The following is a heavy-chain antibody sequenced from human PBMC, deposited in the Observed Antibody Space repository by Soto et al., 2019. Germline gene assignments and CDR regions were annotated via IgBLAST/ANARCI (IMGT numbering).Heavy chain of an antibody. CDR1: VDSITTYY. CDR3: ARYSNNWFQTEGMEV. Sequence: LSLTCTVSVDSITTYYWSWIRQPAGKGLEWIGRIDASGNTNYNPSLNSRVTMSIDTSKKQFSLKLTSVTAADTAIYYCARYSNNWFQTEGMEVWGQGTTVTVS. V-gene: IGHV4-4*07. CDR2: IDASGNT. J-gene: IGHJ6*02. D-gene: IGHD6-13*01.